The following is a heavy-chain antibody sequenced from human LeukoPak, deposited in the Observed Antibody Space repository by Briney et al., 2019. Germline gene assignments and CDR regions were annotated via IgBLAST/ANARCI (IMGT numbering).Heavy chain of an antibody. CDR2: IYYSGST. CDR1: GGSMTTYD. J-gene: IGHJ3*02. Sequence: PSETLPLTCTVSGGSMTTYDWSWSRQPPGKGLEWIAYIYYSGSTNYNPSFMRRVTISVDTYKNQFYLKLTSVTAPDTALYFCSRKLKPSDTRLYAFDIWGPGTMVTVSS. CDR3: SRKLKPSDTRLYAFDI. D-gene: IGHD3-22*01. V-gene: IGHV4-59*08.